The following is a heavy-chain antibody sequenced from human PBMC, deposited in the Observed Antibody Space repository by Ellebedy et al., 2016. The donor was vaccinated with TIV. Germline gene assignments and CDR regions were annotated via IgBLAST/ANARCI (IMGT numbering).Heavy chain of an antibody. CDR3: ARHGPQWFDAFDL. Sequence: GSLRLSCAVSGVSITSHFWTWIRQPAGGGLEWIGRLHPSGTPNYNPSLKSRVIMSRDTSKDQFSLKLSSVTAADTPVYYCARHGPQWFDAFDLWGQGTLVTVSS. CDR2: LHPSGTP. CDR1: GVSITSHF. D-gene: IGHD3-22*01. V-gene: IGHV4-4*07. J-gene: IGHJ3*01.